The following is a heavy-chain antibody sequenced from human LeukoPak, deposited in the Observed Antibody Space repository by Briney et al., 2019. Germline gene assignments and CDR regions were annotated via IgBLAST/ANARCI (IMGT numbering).Heavy chain of an antibody. CDR1: GGSISSGGYY. D-gene: IGHD3-9*01. J-gene: IGHJ4*02. Sequence: SQTLSLTCTVSGGSISSGGYYWSWIRQHPGKGLEWIGYIYYSGSTYYNPSLKSRVTISVDTSKNQFSLKLNSVTAADTAVYYCARECLLTGPFDYWGQGTLVTVSS. CDR3: ARECLLTGPFDY. V-gene: IGHV4-31*03. CDR2: IYYSGST.